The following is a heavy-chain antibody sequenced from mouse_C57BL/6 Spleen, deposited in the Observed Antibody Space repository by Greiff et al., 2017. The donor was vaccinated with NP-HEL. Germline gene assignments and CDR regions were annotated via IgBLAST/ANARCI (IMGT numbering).Heavy chain of an antibody. CDR2: IDPETGGP. Sequence: VQLQQSGAELVRPGASVTLSCKASGYTFTDYEMHWVKQTPVHGLEWIGAIDPETGGPAYNQKFKGKAILTADKSSSPAYMELRSLTSEDSAVYYCTRSAYGNWFAYWGQGTLVTVSA. CDR3: TRSAYGNWFAY. CDR1: GYTFTDYE. V-gene: IGHV1-15*01. D-gene: IGHD2-1*01. J-gene: IGHJ3*01.